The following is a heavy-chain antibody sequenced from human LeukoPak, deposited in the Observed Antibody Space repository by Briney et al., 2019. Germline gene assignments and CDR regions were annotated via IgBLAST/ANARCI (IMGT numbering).Heavy chain of an antibody. CDR2: INHSGST. Sequence: PSETLSLTCAVYGGSFSGYYWSWIRQPPGKGLEWIGEINHSGSTDYNPSLKSRVTISVDTSNNQFSLKLSSVTAADTAVYYCARVRYSDVLTGYYGDGYFDYWGQGTLVTVSS. CDR3: ARVRYSDVLTGYYGDGYFDY. V-gene: IGHV4-34*01. J-gene: IGHJ4*02. D-gene: IGHD3-9*01. CDR1: GGSFSGYY.